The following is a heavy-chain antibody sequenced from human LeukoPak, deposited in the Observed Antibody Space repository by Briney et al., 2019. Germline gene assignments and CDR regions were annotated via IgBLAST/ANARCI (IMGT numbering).Heavy chain of an antibody. CDR1: GFTFGDYA. CDR3: TRDTAMGGMDV. Sequence: GGSLRLSCTASGFTFGDYAMSWFRQAPGKGLEWVGFIRSKAYGGTTEYVASVKGRFTISRDDSKSIAYLQMNSLKTEDTAVYYCTRDTAMGGMDVWGQGTTVTVSS. J-gene: IGHJ6*02. D-gene: IGHD5-18*01. V-gene: IGHV3-49*03. CDR2: IRSKAYGGTT.